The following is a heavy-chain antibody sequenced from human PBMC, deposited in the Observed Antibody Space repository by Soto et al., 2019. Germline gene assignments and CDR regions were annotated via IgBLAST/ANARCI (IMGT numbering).Heavy chain of an antibody. CDR2: ISSSSSYI. J-gene: IGHJ6*03. CDR1: GFTFSSYS. V-gene: IGHV3-21*01. Sequence: GGSLRLSCAASGFTFSSYSMNWVRQAPGKGLEWVSSISSSSSYIYYADSVKGRFTISRDNAKNSLYLQMNSLRAEDTAVYYCARDGDIVVVPAAAYPEYYYYYYMDVWGKGTTVTVSS. D-gene: IGHD2-2*01. CDR3: ARDGDIVVVPAAAYPEYYYYYYMDV.